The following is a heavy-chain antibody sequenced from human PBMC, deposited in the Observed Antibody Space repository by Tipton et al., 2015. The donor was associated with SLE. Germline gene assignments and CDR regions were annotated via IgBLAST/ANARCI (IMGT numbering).Heavy chain of an antibody. Sequence: SLRLSCAASGFIFSNHAMHWLRQAPGKGLEWVAFIHYDGSDKKYLQSVKGRFTVSRDNSESRVFLQMNSLRPEDTAVYFCAKRRGEQRTKDGGAFEVWGQGTLVTIS. CDR3: AKRRGEQRTKDGGAFEV. D-gene: IGHD3-10*01. V-gene: IGHV3-30*02. CDR1: GFIFSNHA. CDR2: IHYDGSDK. J-gene: IGHJ3*01.